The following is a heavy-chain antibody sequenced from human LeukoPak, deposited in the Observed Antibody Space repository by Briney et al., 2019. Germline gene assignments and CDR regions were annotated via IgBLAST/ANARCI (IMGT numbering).Heavy chain of an antibody. CDR2: ISSSSSYI. D-gene: IGHD4-23*01. CDR3: ARTTVVTLIDY. CDR1: GFIFRDAW. Sequence: GGSLRLSCAASGFIFRDAWMTWVRQAPGKGLEWVSSISSSSSYIYYADSVKGRFTVSRDNAKNSLYLLMNSLRAEDTAVYYCARTTVVTLIDYWGQGTLVTVSS. J-gene: IGHJ4*02. V-gene: IGHV3-21*01.